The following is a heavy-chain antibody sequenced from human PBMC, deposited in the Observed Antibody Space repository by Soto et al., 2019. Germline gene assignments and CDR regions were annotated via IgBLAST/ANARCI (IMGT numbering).Heavy chain of an antibody. V-gene: IGHV3-74*01. CDR2: VHSDGTTT. CDR1: GFTFDYYW. Sequence: EVQLVESGGGLVQPGESLRLSCAASGFTFDYYWMHWVRQAPGKGLVWVSRVHSDGTTTTYADSVQGRFTISRDNARNTVSLQMSSLRAEDTAIYYCARGDRGGFDLWGHGTVVTFSS. D-gene: IGHD3-10*01. CDR3: ARGDRGGFDL. J-gene: IGHJ3*01.